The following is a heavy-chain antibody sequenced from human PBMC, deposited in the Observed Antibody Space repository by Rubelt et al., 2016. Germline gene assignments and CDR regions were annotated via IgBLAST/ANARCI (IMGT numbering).Heavy chain of an antibody. CDR2: IKQDGSEK. J-gene: IGHJ4*02. V-gene: IGHV3-7*01. Sequence: GSGKGLEWVANIKQDGSEKYYVDSVKGRFTISRDNAKNSLYLQMNSLRAEDTAVYYCARSYYFASTTYSQCPIGYWGQGTLVTVAS. CDR3: ARSYYFASTTYSQCPIGY. D-gene: IGHD2/OR15-2a*01.